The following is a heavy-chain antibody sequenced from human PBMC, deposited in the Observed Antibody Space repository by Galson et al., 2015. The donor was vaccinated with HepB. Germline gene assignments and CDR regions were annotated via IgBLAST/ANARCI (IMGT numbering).Heavy chain of an antibody. J-gene: IGHJ5*02. CDR3: ATAAHDSSGYYPP. CDR1: GYIFTSFW. V-gene: IGHV5-51*03. D-gene: IGHD3-22*01. Sequence: QSGAEVKKPGESLKISCKGSGYIFTSFWIGWVRQMPGKGLEWMGIIYPADSDTTYSPSFQGQVSFSVDKSTSTAYLQWGSLQASDTTMYFCATAAHDSSGYYPPWGQGTLVTVSS. CDR2: IYPADSDT.